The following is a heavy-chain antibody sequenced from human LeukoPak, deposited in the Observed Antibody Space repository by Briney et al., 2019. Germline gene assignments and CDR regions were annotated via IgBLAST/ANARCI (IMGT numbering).Heavy chain of an antibody. CDR2: IKQDGSEK. J-gene: IGHJ4*02. CDR1: GFTVSSYW. Sequence: PGGSLRLSCAASGFTVSSYWMSWVRQAPGKGLEWVANIKQDGSEKYYVDSVKGRFTISRDNAKNSLYQQMNSLRAEDTAVYYCARDYYDSSGYNYWGQGTLVTVSS. D-gene: IGHD3-22*01. V-gene: IGHV3-7*01. CDR3: ARDYYDSSGYNY.